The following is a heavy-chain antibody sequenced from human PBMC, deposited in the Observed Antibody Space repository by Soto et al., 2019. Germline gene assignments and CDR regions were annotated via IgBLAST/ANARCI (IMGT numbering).Heavy chain of an antibody. CDR1: GFSLTTRGVV. CDR3: ANRPRVYSYHFDY. Sequence: QITLKESGPTLVKPTQTLTLTCTFSGFSLTTRGVVVGCIRQPPGNALEWLALIYWDDDEGYSPSLKSRLTVPKDSSKNQVVLTMSNMYPVATANYYCANRPRVYSYHFDYWGQGTLVTVSS. J-gene: IGHJ4*02. CDR2: IYWDDDE. D-gene: IGHD5-18*01. V-gene: IGHV2-5*02.